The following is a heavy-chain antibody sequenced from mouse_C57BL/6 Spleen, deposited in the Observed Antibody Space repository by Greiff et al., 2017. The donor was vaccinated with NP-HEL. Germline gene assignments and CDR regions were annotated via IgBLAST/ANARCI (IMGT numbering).Heavy chain of an antibody. CDR2: INPNNGGT. CDR1: GYTFTDYY. D-gene: IGHD2-1*01. J-gene: IGHJ3*01. Sequence: EVQLQQSGPELVKPGASVKISCKASGYTFTDYYMNWVKQSHGKSLEWIGDINPNNGGTSYNQKFKGKATLTVDKSSSTAYMELRSLTSEDSAVYYCARGGNHWGQGTLVTVSA. V-gene: IGHV1-26*01. CDR3: ARGGNH.